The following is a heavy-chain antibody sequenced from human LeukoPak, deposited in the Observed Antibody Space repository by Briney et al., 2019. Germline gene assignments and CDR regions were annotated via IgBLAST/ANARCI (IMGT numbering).Heavy chain of an antibody. V-gene: IGHV3-23*01. CDR1: GFTFSTYA. J-gene: IGHJ5*02. Sequence: PGGSLRLSCAAPGFTFSTYAMSWVRQAPGKGLEWVSGINGRDDGTYYADSVKGRFTISRDNSKNTLYLQVNSLRAEDTAVYYCAKDLEITVNWFDPWGQGTLVTVSS. CDR3: AKDLEITVNWFDP. D-gene: IGHD5-24*01. CDR2: INGRDDGT.